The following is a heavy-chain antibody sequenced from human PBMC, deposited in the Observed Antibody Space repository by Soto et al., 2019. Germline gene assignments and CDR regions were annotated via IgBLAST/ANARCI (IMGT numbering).Heavy chain of an antibody. Sequence: SESLSLTCTVSGGSISSGGYYLSWIRQHPGHGLEWLWCIYYSGSTYYNPSLKSRVTISVDTSKNQFSLKLSSVTAADTAVYYCARDPMYYDILTGYYHSGKTYGMHVWGQGTTVTVSS. CDR2: IYYSGST. CDR1: GGSISSGGYY. J-gene: IGHJ6*02. CDR3: ARDPMYYDILTGYYHSGKTYGMHV. D-gene: IGHD3-9*01. V-gene: IGHV4-31*03.